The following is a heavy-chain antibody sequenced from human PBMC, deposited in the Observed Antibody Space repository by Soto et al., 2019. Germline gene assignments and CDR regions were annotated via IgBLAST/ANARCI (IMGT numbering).Heavy chain of an antibody. CDR1: GFTFSSYA. V-gene: IGHV3-30-3*01. Sequence: GGSLRLSCAASGFTFSSYAMHWVRQAPGKGLEWVAVISYDGSNKYYADSVKGRFTISRDNSKNTLYLQMNSLRAEDTAVYYCARDGKSLAYCGGDCSDDAFDIWGQGPMVTVSS. J-gene: IGHJ3*02. CDR3: ARDGKSLAYCGGDCSDDAFDI. D-gene: IGHD2-21*02. CDR2: ISYDGSNK.